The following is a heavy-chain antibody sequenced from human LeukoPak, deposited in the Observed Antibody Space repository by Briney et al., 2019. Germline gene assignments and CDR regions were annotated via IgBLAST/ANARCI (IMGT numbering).Heavy chain of an antibody. V-gene: IGHV1-46*01. D-gene: IGHD3-16*02. J-gene: IGHJ4*02. CDR3: ARDPRQYIGFGGVIGGFDY. CDR1: GYTFTSYY. CDR2: INPSGGST. Sequence: ASVKVSCKASGYTFTSYYMHWVRQAPGQGLEWMGIINPSGGSTSYAQKFQGRVTMTRDMSTSTVYMELSSLRSEDTAVYYCARDPRQYIGFGGVIGGFDYWGQGTLVTVSS.